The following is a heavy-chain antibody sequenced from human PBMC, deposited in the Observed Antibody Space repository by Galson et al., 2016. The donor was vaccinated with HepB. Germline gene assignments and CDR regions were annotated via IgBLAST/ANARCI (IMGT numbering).Heavy chain of an antibody. CDR2: ISSDGTNK. D-gene: IGHD3-22*01. CDR3: ARGPYYDTTGYYLGLEY. Sequence: SLRLSCAVSGFTFSSYGLHWVRQAPGKGLEWVAIISSDGTNKNSANSVKGRFTISRDNSKKMLYLQMNSLRAEDTAVYFCARGPYYDTTGYYLGLEYWGQGTLVTVSS. J-gene: IGHJ4*02. CDR1: GFTFSSYG. V-gene: IGHV3-30-3*01.